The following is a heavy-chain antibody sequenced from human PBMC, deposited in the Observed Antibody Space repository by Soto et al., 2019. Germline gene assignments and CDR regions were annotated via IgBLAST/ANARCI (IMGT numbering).Heavy chain of an antibody. CDR2: INHSGST. D-gene: IGHD6-13*01. CDR1: GGSFSGYY. CDR3: VRGCPLIAASGEGAREYYFDGMDV. Sequence: KTSETLSLTCAVYGGSFSGYYWRWIRQPPRKGLEWIGEINHSGSTNYNPSLKNRVTISVDTSKNQFSLTLSSVTAADTAVYYCVRGCPLIAASGEGAREYYFDGMDVWGKGTRVTVAS. J-gene: IGHJ6*04. V-gene: IGHV4-34*01.